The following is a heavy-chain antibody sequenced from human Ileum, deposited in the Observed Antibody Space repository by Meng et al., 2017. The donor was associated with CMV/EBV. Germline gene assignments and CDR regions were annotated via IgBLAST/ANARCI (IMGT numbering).Heavy chain of an antibody. CDR1: GFTFSSYW. CDR3: ARGSPQYNWNYGNY. V-gene: IGHV3-7*01. D-gene: IGHD1-7*01. CDR2: IKQDGSEK. Sequence: GESLKISCAASGFTFSSYWMSWVRQAPGKGLEWVANIKQDGSEKYYVDSVKGRFTISRENAKNSLYLQMNSLRAEDTAVYYCARGSPQYNWNYGNYWGQGTPVTVSS. J-gene: IGHJ4*02.